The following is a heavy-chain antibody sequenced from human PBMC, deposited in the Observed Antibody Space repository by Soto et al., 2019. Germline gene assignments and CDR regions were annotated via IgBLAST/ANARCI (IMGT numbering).Heavy chain of an antibody. Sequence: QVQLVQSGAEVKQPGASVKVSCKASGYTFTSYDINCVRQATGQGLEWMGWMNPTSCNPGYDKKFQGRITMTRNTSISTAYMELSSLSPEDTVVYYCARGILSSGSGGDYWGHGTLVSV. D-gene: IGHD3-10*01. J-gene: IGHJ4*01. CDR1: GYTFTSYD. CDR3: ARGILSSGSGGDY. V-gene: IGHV1-8*01. CDR2: MNPTSCNP.